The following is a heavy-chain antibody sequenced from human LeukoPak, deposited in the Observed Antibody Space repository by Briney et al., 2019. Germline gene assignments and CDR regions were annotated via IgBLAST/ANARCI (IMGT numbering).Heavy chain of an antibody. V-gene: IGHV3-7*03. CDR1: GFTFSTSW. CDR2: IKQDGSEK. CDR3: ARDLWDYYYDRMDV. Sequence: GGSLRLSCAASGFTFSTSWMSWVRQAPGKGLEWVANIKQDGSEKYYVDSVKGRFTISRDNAKNSLYLQMNSLRAEDTAVYYCARDLWDYYYDRMDVWGKGTTVTVSS. D-gene: IGHD3-22*01. J-gene: IGHJ6*04.